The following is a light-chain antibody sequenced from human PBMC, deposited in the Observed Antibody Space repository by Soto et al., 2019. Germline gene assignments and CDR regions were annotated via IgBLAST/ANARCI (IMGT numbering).Light chain of an antibody. Sequence: ENVLTQFPGTLSLSPGERATLSCRASQSVSSDYLAWYQQKPGQAPRVLIYGASSRATGIPDRFSGSGSGTDFTLTIRRLEPEDFAVYYCQQYGIVFGPGTKVDIK. CDR3: QQYGIV. V-gene: IGKV3-20*01. CDR2: GAS. J-gene: IGKJ3*01. CDR1: QSVSSDY.